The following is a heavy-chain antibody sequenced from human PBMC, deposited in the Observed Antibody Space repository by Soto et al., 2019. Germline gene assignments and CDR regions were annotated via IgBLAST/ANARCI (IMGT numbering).Heavy chain of an antibody. CDR2: IIPIFGTA. CDR1: GGTFSSYA. J-gene: IGHJ6*02. Sequence: SVKVSCKASGGTFSSYAISWVRQAPGQGLEWMGGIIPIFGTANYAQEFQGRVTITADKSTSTAYMELSSLRSEDTAVYYCARAWQQLVLPYYYYGMDVWGQGTTVT. CDR3: ARAWQQLVLPYYYYGMDV. V-gene: IGHV1-69*06. D-gene: IGHD6-13*01.